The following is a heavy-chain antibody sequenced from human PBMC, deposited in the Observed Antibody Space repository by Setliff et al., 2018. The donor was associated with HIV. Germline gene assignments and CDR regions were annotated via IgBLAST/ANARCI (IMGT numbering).Heavy chain of an antibody. CDR1: GFTFSAHG. CDR3: VKDGDYRNGDYDAFDI. CDR2: INYDDNYE. J-gene: IGHJ3*02. V-gene: IGHV3-30*02. Sequence: GSLRLPCAASGFTFSAHGMHWVRQAPGKGLEWVTFINYDDNYEYYADSVKGRFTISRDNSKSTVDLQMTSLTAEDTAVYYCVKDGDYRNGDYDAFDIWGQGTMVTVSS. D-gene: IGHD4-17*01.